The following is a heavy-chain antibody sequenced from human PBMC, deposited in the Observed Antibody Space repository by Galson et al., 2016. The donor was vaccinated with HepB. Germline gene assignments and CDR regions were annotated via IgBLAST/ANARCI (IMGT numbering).Heavy chain of an antibody. CDR1: GASVTSDTYF. D-gene: IGHD2-15*01. J-gene: IGHJ5*02. Sequence: SETLSLTCTVSGASVTSDTYFWNWIRQPPGKGLEWIGYIYHSGRTKYNKSLSSRVTISVDASKNQFSLKLSSVTAADTAIYLCARDEEAYCHGGGCYRGFDPWGQGTLVTVSS. CDR2: IYHSGRT. CDR3: ARDEEAYCHGGGCYRGFDP. V-gene: IGHV4-61*01.